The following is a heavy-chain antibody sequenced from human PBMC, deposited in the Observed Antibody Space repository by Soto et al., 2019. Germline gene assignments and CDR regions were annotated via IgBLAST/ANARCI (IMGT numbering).Heavy chain of an antibody. CDR1: GFTFSSYS. J-gene: IGHJ4*02. CDR2: ISSSSSYI. CDR3: ARAHSGYDSLDY. Sequence: GGSLRLSCAASGFTFSSYSMNWVRQAPGKGLEWVSSISSSSSYIYYADSVKGRFTISRDNAKNSLYLQMNSLRAEDTAVYYCARAHSGYDSLDYWGQGTLVTVSS. D-gene: IGHD5-12*01. V-gene: IGHV3-21*01.